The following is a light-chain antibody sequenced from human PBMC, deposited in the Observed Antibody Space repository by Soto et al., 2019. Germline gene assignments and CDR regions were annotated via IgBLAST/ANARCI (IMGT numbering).Light chain of an antibody. Sequence: QMTQSPSSLPASVGEKIIITCRASRDVGSDVSWYQQKPGQAPKLLIYAASNLYTGVPSRFSGSRSGTEFTLPISSLQPEDFGSYYCLQDYGDSWTFGQGTKVEIE. CDR2: AAS. CDR1: RDVGSD. CDR3: LQDYGDSWT. V-gene: IGKV1-6*01. J-gene: IGKJ1*01.